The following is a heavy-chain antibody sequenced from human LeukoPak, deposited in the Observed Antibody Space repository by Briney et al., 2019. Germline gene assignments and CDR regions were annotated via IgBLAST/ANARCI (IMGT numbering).Heavy chain of an antibody. D-gene: IGHD3-22*01. CDR1: GYIFTSYG. Sequence: ASVKVSCKASGYIFTSYGFTWVRQAPGQGLEWMGWISVYNGNTNYAQKFQGRVTMTTDTSTSTAYMELRSLRSDDTAVYYCARVTGYMIEDYFDYWGQGTLVTVSS. J-gene: IGHJ4*02. CDR2: ISVYNGNT. V-gene: IGHV1-18*01. CDR3: ARVTGYMIEDYFDY.